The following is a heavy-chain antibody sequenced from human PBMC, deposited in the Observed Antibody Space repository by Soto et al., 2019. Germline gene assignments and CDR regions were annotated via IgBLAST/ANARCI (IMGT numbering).Heavy chain of an antibody. V-gene: IGHV1-46*01. CDR2: INPSSGST. D-gene: IGHD3-10*01. CDR1: GYSFTRYY. Sequence: GASVKVSCKASGYSFTRYYMHWVRQAPGQGLEWMGIINPSSGSTNYAQKFQGRVTMTRDMSTNTVYMEMSSLRSEDTAVYYCARDRGYGANYYYGMDVWGQGTTVTVSS. CDR3: ARDRGYGANYYYGMDV. J-gene: IGHJ6*02.